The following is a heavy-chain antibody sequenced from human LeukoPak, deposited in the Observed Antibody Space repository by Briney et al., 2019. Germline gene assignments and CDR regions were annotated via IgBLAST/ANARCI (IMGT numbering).Heavy chain of an antibody. V-gene: IGHV3-30*02. Sequence: GGSLRLSCAASGFTFSSYGMHWVRQAPGKGLEWVAFIRYDGSNKYYADSVKGRFTISRDNSKNTLYPQMNSLRAEDTAVYYCAKDRLKGGWVARDYFDYWGQGTLVTVSS. CDR2: IRYDGSNK. CDR3: AKDRLKGGWVARDYFDY. CDR1: GFTFSSYG. J-gene: IGHJ4*02. D-gene: IGHD6-19*01.